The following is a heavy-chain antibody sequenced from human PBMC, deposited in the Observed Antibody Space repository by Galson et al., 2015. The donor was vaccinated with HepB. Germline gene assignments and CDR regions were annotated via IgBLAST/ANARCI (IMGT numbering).Heavy chain of an antibody. D-gene: IGHD6-13*01. Sequence: SLRLSCAASGFTFSGYSMNWVRQAPGKGLEWVSSISSSSSYIYYADSVKGRFTISRDNAKNSLYLQMNSLRAEDTAVYYCARGGIAAAGSREWGQGTLVTVSS. CDR3: ARGGIAAAGSRE. V-gene: IGHV3-21*01. CDR2: ISSSSSYI. J-gene: IGHJ4*02. CDR1: GFTFSGYS.